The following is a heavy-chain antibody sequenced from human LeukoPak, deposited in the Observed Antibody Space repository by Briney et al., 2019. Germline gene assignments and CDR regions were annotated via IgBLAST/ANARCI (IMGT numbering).Heavy chain of an antibody. Sequence: ASVKVSCKASGYTFTGYYMHWVRQAPGQGLEWMGWINRNSGGTNYAQKFQGRVTMTRDTSISTAYMELSRLRSDDTAVYYCARVGATGTTSPFDYWGQGTLVTVSS. J-gene: IGHJ4*02. CDR1: GYTFTGYY. CDR2: INRNSGGT. CDR3: ARVGATGTTSPFDY. D-gene: IGHD1-1*01. V-gene: IGHV1-2*02.